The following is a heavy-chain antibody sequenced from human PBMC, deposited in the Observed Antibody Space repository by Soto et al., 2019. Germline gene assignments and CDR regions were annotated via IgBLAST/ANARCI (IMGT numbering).Heavy chain of an antibody. V-gene: IGHV4-30-4*01. CDR2: IYYSGST. Sequence: SQMLSHRYTVSCGYISSGDYYWSWIRKPPGKGLEWIGYIYYSGSTYYNPSLKSRVTISIDTSKNQFPLKLSSVTAADTAVYFCAREDSILESLRHIDYWAQGSLVTVS. CDR1: CGYISSGDYY. CDR3: AREDSILESLRHIDY. D-gene: IGHD2-15*01. J-gene: IGHJ4*02.